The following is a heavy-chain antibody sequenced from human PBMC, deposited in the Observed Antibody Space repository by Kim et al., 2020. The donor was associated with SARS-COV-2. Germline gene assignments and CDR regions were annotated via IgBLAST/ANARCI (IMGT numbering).Heavy chain of an antibody. D-gene: IGHD5-12*01. CDR1: GYTFTSYA. J-gene: IGHJ6*02. Sequence: ASVKVSCKASGYTFTSYAMHWVRQAPGQRLEWMGWINAGNGNTKYSQKFQGRVTITRDTSASTAYMELSSLRSEDTAVYYCARERLGSDYIVATITFYYYYYGMDVWGQGTTVTVSS. CDR3: ARERLGSDYIVATITFYYYYYGMDV. V-gene: IGHV1-3*01. CDR2: INAGNGNT.